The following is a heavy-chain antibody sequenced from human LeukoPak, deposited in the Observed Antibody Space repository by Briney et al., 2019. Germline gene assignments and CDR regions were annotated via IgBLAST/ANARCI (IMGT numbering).Heavy chain of an antibody. CDR1: GYTFTDYY. CDR2: INPNNGGT. V-gene: IGHV1-2*02. J-gene: IGHJ3*02. CDR3: ARELFSYDSPNAFDI. D-gene: IGHD3-16*01. Sequence: ASVKVSCKASGYTFTDYYVHWVRQAPGQGLEWMGWINPNNGGTEYAQKFQGRVTLTRETSITTAYMELSRLRSDDTAVYYCARELFSYDSPNAFDIWGQGTMVTVSS.